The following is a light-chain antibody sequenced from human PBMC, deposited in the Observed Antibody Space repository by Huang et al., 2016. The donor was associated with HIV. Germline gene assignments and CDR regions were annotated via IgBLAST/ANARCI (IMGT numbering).Light chain of an antibody. CDR2: GAS. V-gene: IGKV3-15*01. Sequence: EIVMTQSPAAMSVSPGARATVSCRASQSVSSNVAWYQQKPGQAPRLLIHGASTRATGIPARFSGSGSGTEFTLTISSLQSEDFAVYYCQQYNNWPPLFGPGTKVDIK. J-gene: IGKJ3*01. CDR1: QSVSSN. CDR3: QQYNNWPPL.